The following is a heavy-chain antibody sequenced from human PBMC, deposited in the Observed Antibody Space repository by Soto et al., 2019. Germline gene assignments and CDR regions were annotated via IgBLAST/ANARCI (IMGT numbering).Heavy chain of an antibody. V-gene: IGHV4-61*01. Sequence: TQSLTCTVSGGSVSSGSYYWSWIRQPPGKGLEWIGYIYYSGSTNYNPSLKSRVTISVDTSKNQFSLKLSSVTAADTAVYYCARVFSGWYWFDPCGQGTLVTVSS. J-gene: IGHJ5*02. CDR1: GGSVSSGSYY. CDR3: ARVFSGWYWFDP. CDR2: IYYSGST. D-gene: IGHD6-19*01.